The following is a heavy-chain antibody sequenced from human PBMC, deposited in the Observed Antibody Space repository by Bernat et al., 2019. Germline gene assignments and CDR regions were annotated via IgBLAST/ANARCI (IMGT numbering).Heavy chain of an antibody. Sequence: EVQLVESGGGLVQPGGSLRLSCAASGFTFSSYEMNWVRQAPGKGLEWVSYISSSGSTIYYADSVKGRFTISRDNAKNSLYLQMNSLRAGDTAVYYCARDCSGGSCYAFDYWGQGTLVTVSS. CDR1: GFTFSSYE. D-gene: IGHD2-15*01. CDR2: ISSSGSTI. V-gene: IGHV3-48*03. J-gene: IGHJ4*02. CDR3: ARDCSGGSCYAFDY.